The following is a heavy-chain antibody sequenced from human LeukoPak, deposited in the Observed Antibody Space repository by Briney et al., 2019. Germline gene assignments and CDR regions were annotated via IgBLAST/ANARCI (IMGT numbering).Heavy chain of an antibody. V-gene: IGHV3-48*01. Sequence: GGSLRPSCAASGFIFSDFPMNWVRQAPGMGLEWISYISRGGSSIYYAASVRGRFTISRDNAKSSLYLQMNSLRAEDTAVYYCARDDSTGWYSLDWGLGTLVTVSS. CDR3: ARDDSTGWYSLD. CDR1: GFIFSDFP. D-gene: IGHD6-19*01. J-gene: IGHJ4*02. CDR2: ISRGGSSI.